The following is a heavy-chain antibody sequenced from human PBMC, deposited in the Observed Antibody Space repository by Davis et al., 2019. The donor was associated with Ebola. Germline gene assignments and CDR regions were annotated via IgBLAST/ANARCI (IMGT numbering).Heavy chain of an antibody. CDR3: ARGVMKGASGWFFNY. J-gene: IGHJ4*02. Sequence: SETLSLTCAISGDSVSSNSATWNWIRQSPSSGLEWLGRTYYRSKWYNDYAVSVKSRVTINPDTSKNQFSLLMTSVTPEDTAVYYCARGVMKGASGWFFNYWGQGTLVTVSS. CDR1: GDSVSSNSAT. D-gene: IGHD6-19*01. V-gene: IGHV6-1*01. CDR2: TYYRSKWYN.